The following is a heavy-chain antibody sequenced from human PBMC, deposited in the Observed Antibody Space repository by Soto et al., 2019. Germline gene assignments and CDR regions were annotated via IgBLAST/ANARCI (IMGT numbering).Heavy chain of an antibody. D-gene: IGHD2-15*01. Sequence: SETLSLTCAVYGGSFRGYFWTWIRQPPGKGLEWIGEINHSGSTNYNSSFESRVTISVDTSKTHFSLSLTSVTAADTTVYYCARGIGAYRATALDYWGQGTLVTVSS. CDR2: INHSGST. J-gene: IGHJ4*02. CDR3: ARGIGAYRATALDY. CDR1: GGSFRGYF. V-gene: IGHV4-34*01.